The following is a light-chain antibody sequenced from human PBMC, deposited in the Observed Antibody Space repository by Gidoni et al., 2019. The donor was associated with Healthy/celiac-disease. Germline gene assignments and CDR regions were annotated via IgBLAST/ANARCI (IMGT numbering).Light chain of an antibody. CDR3: AAWDDSLNGRV. J-gene: IGLJ3*02. CDR1: SSNIGSNT. V-gene: IGLV1-44*01. Sequence: QSVLTQPPSASGTPGQRVTISCSGSSSNIGSNTVNWYQKLPGTAPNLLIYSNNHRPSGVPDRFSGPKSGTSASLAISGLQSEDEADYYCAAWDDSLNGRVFGGGTKLTVL. CDR2: SNN.